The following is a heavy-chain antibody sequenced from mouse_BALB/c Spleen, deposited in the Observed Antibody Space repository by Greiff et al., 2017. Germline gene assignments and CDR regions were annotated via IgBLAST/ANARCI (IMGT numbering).Heavy chain of an antibody. Sequence: QVQLQQSGPELVKPGASVKISCKGSGYTFTDYAMHWVKQSHAKSLEWIGVISTYYGDASYNQKFKGKATMTVDKSSSTAYMELARLTSEDSAIYYCARSGSSSAWFAYWGQGTLVTVSA. J-gene: IGHJ3*01. V-gene: IGHV1-67*01. CDR1: GYTFTDYA. D-gene: IGHD1-1*01. CDR2: ISTYYGDA. CDR3: ARSGSSSAWFAY.